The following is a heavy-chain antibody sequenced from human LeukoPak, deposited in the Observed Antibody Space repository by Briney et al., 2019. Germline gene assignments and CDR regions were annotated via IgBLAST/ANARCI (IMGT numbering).Heavy chain of an antibody. CDR3: ARFDSSGYYFQNDY. J-gene: IGHJ4*02. CDR1: GYTFTGYY. D-gene: IGHD3-22*01. CDR2: INPNSGGT. Sequence: ASVKVSCKASGYTFTGYYMHWVRQAPGQGLEWMGWINPNSGGTNYAQKFQGRVTMTRDTSISTAYMELSRLRSDDTAVYYCARFDSSGYYFQNDYWGQGTLVTVSS. V-gene: IGHV1-2*02.